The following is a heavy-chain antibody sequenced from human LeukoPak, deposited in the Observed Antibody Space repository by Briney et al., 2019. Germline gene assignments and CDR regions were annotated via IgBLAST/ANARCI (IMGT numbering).Heavy chain of an antibody. CDR3: ARDIGVDTRGYYMDV. CDR2: IYTSGST. D-gene: IGHD5-18*01. J-gene: IGHJ6*03. CDR1: GGSISSGSYY. V-gene: IGHV4-61*02. Sequence: KTSETLSLTCTVSGGSISSGSYYWSWIRQPAGKGLEWIGRIYTSGSTNYNPSLKSRVTISVDTSKNQFSLKLSSVTAADTAVYYCARDIGVDTRGYYMDVWGKGTTVTVSS.